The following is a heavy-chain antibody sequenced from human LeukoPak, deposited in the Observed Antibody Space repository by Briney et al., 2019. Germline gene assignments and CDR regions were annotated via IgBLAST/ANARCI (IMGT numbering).Heavy chain of an antibody. CDR3: ARWVVAVPAAGPFDY. Sequence: PGGSLRLSCAASRFTFSDYYMSWISQAPGKGLEWVSYISSTGSTIYYADSVNGRFTISRDNAKNSLYLQMNSLRAEDTAVYYCARWVVAVPAAGPFDYWGQGTLVTVSS. CDR2: ISSTGSTI. CDR1: RFTFSDYY. J-gene: IGHJ4*02. V-gene: IGHV3-11*01. D-gene: IGHD2-2*01.